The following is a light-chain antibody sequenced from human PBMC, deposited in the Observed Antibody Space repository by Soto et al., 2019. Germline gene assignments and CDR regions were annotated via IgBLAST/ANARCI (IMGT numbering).Light chain of an antibody. CDR1: QSISTT. J-gene: IGKJ1*01. CDR2: GAS. Sequence: EIVLTQSPGTLSLSPGERATLSCRTSQSISTTLAWYQQKPGQAPRLLIYGASTRATGIPARFSGSGSGTDFTLTISRLEPEDFAVYYCQQYGSSPWTFGQGTKVDIK. V-gene: IGKV3-20*01. CDR3: QQYGSSPWT.